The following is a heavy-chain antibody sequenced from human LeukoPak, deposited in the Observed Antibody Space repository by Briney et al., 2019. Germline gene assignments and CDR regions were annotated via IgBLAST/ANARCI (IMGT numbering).Heavy chain of an antibody. Sequence: GGSLRLSCAASGFTFNSYGMHWVRQAPGKGLEWVAFIRYDGGNKYYADSVKGRFTISRDNSKNTLYLQMNSLRAEDTAVYFCAKAGGVEAAGIFDYWGQGTLVTFSS. D-gene: IGHD6-13*01. V-gene: IGHV3-30*02. CDR1: GFTFNSYG. CDR3: AKAGGVEAAGIFDY. J-gene: IGHJ4*02. CDR2: IRYDGGNK.